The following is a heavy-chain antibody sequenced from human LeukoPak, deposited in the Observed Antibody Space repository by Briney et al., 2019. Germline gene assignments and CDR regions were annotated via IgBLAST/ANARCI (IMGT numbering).Heavy chain of an antibody. V-gene: IGHV3-30*02. J-gene: IGHJ4*02. D-gene: IGHD1-26*01. CDR2: IPYDGNNK. CDR3: VKDGDDSGSYLVY. CDR1: RFTFSSYG. Sequence: GGSLRLSCAASRFTFSSYGMHWVRQAPGKGLEWVAFIPYDGNNKYYANSVKGRFTISRDNSKNTLYLQMNSLRAEDTSVYYCVKDGDDSGSYLVYWGQGTLVTVSS.